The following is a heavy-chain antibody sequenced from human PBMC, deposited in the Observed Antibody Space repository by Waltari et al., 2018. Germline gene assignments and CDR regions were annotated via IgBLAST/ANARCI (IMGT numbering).Heavy chain of an antibody. CDR2: IYSGGST. V-gene: IGHV3-53*02. J-gene: IGHJ6*03. CDR3: ARVEVAGTYYYYYMDV. D-gene: IGHD6-19*01. Sequence: EVQLVETGGGLIQPGGSLRLSCAASGFTVSSNYRSWFRQAPGKGLEWVSVIYSGGSTYYADSVKGRFTISRDNSKNTLYLQMNSLRAEDTAVYYCARVEVAGTYYYYYMDVWGKGTTVTVSS. CDR1: GFTVSSNY.